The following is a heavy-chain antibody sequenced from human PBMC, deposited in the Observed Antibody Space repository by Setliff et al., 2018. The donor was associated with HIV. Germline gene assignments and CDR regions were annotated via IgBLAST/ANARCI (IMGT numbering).Heavy chain of an antibody. CDR2: VNHSGNT. J-gene: IGHJ4*02. CDR3: AREGRRYYGSGSPYFDY. Sequence: SETLSLTCTVSGGSITGHYWSWIRQPPGKGMEWIGEVNHSGNTNSNPSLKSRVTISVDPSKSQFSLRLNSVTAADTAVYYCAREGRRYYGSGSPYFDYWGQGTLVTVSS. D-gene: IGHD3-10*01. V-gene: IGHV4-34*01. CDR1: GGSITGHY.